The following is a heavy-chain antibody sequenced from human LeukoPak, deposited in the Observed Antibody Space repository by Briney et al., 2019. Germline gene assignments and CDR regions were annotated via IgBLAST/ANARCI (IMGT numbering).Heavy chain of an antibody. CDR2: ISSSGSTI. J-gene: IGHJ4*02. CDR3: ARGFIPRRYGFRY. CDR1: GFTFSSYE. Sequence: GGSLRLSCAASGFTFSSYEMNWVRHAPGKGLEWASYISSSGSTIYYADSVKGRFTISRDNAKNSLYLQMDSLRAEDTAVYYCARGFIPRRYGFRYWGQGTLVTVSS. D-gene: IGHD3-9*01. V-gene: IGHV3-48*03.